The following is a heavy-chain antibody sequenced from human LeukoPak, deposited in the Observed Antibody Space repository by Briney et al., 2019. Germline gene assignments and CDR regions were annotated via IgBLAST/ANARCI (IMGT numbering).Heavy chain of an antibody. V-gene: IGHV3-7*01. CDR2: IKQDGSEK. J-gene: IGHJ5*02. D-gene: IGHD1-26*01. Sequence: PGGSLRLSCAASGFTFSSYWMSWVRQAPGKGLEWVANIKQDGSEKYYVDSVKGRFTISRDNAKNSLYLQMNSLRAEDTAVYYCAREKWELGEARTNWFDPWGQGTLVTVSS. CDR3: AREKWELGEARTNWFDP. CDR1: GFTFSSYW.